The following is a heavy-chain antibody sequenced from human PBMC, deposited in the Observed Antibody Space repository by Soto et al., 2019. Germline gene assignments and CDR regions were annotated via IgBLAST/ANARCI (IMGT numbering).Heavy chain of an antibody. Sequence: ASETPSLPRTVSGGSISSGGYYWGWVRQPPGKGLEWIGYIYYSGSTYYNPSLKSRVTISVDTSKNQFSLKLSSVTAADTAVYYCARVGEEWFGELSEYYFDYWGQGTLVTVSS. CDR1: GGSISSGGYY. D-gene: IGHD3-10*01. V-gene: IGHV4-30-4*01. CDR3: ARVGEEWFGELSEYYFDY. CDR2: IYYSGST. J-gene: IGHJ4*02.